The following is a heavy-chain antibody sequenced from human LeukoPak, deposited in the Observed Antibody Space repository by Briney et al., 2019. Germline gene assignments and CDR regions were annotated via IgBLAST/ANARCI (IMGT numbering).Heavy chain of an antibody. CDR2: IHYSGST. J-gene: IGHJ4*02. Sequence: SETLSLTCTVSGGSISSYYWSWIRQPPGKGLEWIGYIHYSGSTNYNPSLKSRVTISVDTSKNQFSLKLSSVTAADTAVYYCARPVSSSWFYFDYWGQGTLVTVSS. V-gene: IGHV4-59*08. D-gene: IGHD6-13*01. CDR3: ARPVSSSWFYFDY. CDR1: GGSISSYY.